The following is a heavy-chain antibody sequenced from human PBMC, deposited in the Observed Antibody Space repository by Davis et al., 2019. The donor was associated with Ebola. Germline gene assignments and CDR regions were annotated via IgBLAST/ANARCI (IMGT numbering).Heavy chain of an antibody. D-gene: IGHD6-19*01. V-gene: IGHV4-34*01. Sequence: MPSETLSLTCAVYGGSFSGYYWSWIRQPPGKGLEWIGEINHSGSTNYNPSLKSRVTISVDTSKNQFPLKLSSVTAADTAAYYCARASAVAGTNYYYGMDVWGQGTTVTVSS. CDR3: ARASAVAGTNYYYGMDV. CDR1: GGSFSGYY. CDR2: INHSGST. J-gene: IGHJ6*02.